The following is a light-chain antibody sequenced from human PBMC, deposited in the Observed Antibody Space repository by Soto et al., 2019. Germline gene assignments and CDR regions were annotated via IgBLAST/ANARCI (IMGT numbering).Light chain of an antibody. Sequence: EIVMTQSPATLSVSPGERATLSCRASQSVSSNLAWYQQKPGQAPRLLIYGASTRATGIPARCSGSGSGTEFTLTISSLQSEDFAVYYCQQYNNFMYTFGQGTKLEIK. J-gene: IGKJ2*01. CDR1: QSVSSN. CDR3: QQYNNFMYT. CDR2: GAS. V-gene: IGKV3-15*01.